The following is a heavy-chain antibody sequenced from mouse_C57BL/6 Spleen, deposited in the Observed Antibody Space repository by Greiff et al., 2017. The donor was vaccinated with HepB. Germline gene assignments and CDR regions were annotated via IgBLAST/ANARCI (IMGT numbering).Heavy chain of an antibody. J-gene: IGHJ4*01. CDR1: GFSFNTYA. V-gene: IGHV10-1*01. Sequence: EVKLMESGGGLVQPKGSLKLSCAASGFSFNTYAMNWVRQAPGTGLEWVARIRSKSNNYATYYADSVKDRFIISRDDSESMLYLQMNNLKTDDTAMYYCVRRGNYRGYYAMDYWGQGTSVTVSS. CDR3: VRRGNYRGYYAMDY. D-gene: IGHD2-1*01. CDR2: IRSKSNNYAT.